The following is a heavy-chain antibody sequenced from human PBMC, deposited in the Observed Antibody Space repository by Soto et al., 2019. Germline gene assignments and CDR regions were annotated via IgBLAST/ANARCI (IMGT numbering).Heavy chain of an antibody. Sequence: EVQLLESGGDLVQPGGSLRLSCAASGFTFRSYTMSWVRQAPGKGLEWVSSITGGNGDTFSADSVTGRFTISRDISKSTLYLQMNGLRVEDTAIYYCAKDKEPDGAWDIDYWGHGTLVTVSS. J-gene: IGHJ4*01. CDR1: GFTFRSYT. CDR3: AKDKEPDGAWDIDY. D-gene: IGHD4-17*01. CDR2: ITGGNGDT. V-gene: IGHV3-23*01.